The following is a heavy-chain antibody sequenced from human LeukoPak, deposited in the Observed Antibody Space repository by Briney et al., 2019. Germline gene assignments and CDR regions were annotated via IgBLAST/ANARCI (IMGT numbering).Heavy chain of an antibody. V-gene: IGHV3-74*01. D-gene: IGHD1-26*01. CDR3: VRDLGGRSGH. CDR1: GFTFSSNW. Sequence: GALRLSCAASGFTFSSNWMHWVRQAPGKGLVWVSRINEDGSTTNYADSVKGRSTIFRDSAKNTLYLQMSSLRAEDTAVYYCVRDLGGRSGHWGQGTLVTVSS. J-gene: IGHJ4*02. CDR2: INEDGSTT.